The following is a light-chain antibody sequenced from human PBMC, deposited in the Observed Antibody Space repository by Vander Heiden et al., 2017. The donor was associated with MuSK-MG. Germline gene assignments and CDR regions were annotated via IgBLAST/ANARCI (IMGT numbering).Light chain of an antibody. CDR2: AAS. V-gene: IGKV1-39*01. J-gene: IGKJ1*01. CDR1: QSISSY. CDR3: QQSDSTPWT. Sequence: DIQMTQSPSSLSASVGDRVTITCRASQSISSYLNWYQQKPGKAPKLLIYAASSLLSGVPSRFSGSGSGTDFTLTISRLQPEDFATYYCQQSDSTPWTFGQGTKVEIK.